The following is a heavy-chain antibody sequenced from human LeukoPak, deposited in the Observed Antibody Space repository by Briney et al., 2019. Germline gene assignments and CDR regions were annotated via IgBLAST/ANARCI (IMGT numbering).Heavy chain of an antibody. CDR3: ARFTVVTPYYFDF. D-gene: IGHD4-23*01. CDR1: GGTFSSYA. J-gene: IGHJ4*02. V-gene: IGHV1-69*06. CDR2: IIPIFGTA. Sequence: GASVKVSCKASGGTFSSYAISWVRQAPGQGREWMGGIIPIFGTANYAQKFQGRVTITADKSTSTAYMELSSLRSEDTAVYYCARFTVVTPYYFDFWGQGTLVTVSS.